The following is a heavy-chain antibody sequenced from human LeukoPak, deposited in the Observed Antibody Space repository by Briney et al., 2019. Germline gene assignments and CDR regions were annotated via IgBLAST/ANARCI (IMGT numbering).Heavy chain of an antibody. V-gene: IGHV3-23*01. D-gene: IGHD2-15*01. CDR2: ISGRGGVRESGGYT. CDR3: AKAPRYCSGGDCYAAADY. Sequence: HPGGSLRLSCAVSGFTFSTYAMNWVRQPPGKGLEWVSGISGRGGVRESGGYTYYADSVKGRFTISRDNSKNTLRLQMNGLRAEDTAVYYCAKAPRYCSGGDCYAAADYWGQGTLVTVSS. J-gene: IGHJ4*02. CDR1: GFTFSTYA.